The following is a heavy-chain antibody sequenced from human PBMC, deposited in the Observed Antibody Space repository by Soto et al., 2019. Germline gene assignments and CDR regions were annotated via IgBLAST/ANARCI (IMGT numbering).Heavy chain of an antibody. CDR3: VRAKFEGAGWQQFGT. J-gene: IGHJ5*02. V-gene: IGHV4-34*12. CDR1: GWSFSCHF. CDR2: VIHSGNT. Sequence: SETLSLTCTFSGWSFSCHFWSWVRQPPGKGLEWIGEVIHSGNTKYYPSLKSRVTLSVDSSKNQISLALTSVTAADTAVYYCVRAKFEGAGWQQFGTWGQGTLVTVFS. D-gene: IGHD6-13*01.